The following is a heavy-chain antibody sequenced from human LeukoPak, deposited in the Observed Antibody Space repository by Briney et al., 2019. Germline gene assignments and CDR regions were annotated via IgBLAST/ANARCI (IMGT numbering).Heavy chain of an antibody. J-gene: IGHJ6*03. CDR2: VGTAGET. V-gene: IGHV3-13*01. CDR1: GFTFSSHD. CDR3: ARSPYCIAGSCYPRDYYYYYMDV. D-gene: IGHD2-15*01. Sequence: GGSLTLSCAASGFTFSSHDMHWVRQPTGKGLEWVSTVGTAGETYYPGSVKGRFTITRENAKNSLYLQMNGLRAGDTAVYYCARSPYCIAGSCYPRDYYYYYMDVWGKGTTVTVSS.